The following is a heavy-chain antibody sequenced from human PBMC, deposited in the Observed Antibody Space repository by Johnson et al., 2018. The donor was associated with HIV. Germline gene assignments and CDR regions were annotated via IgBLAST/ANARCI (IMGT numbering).Heavy chain of an antibody. Sequence: QVQLVESGGGVVQPGRSLRLSCAASGFIFSDYGMHWVRQAPVKGLEWVAVISYDGKYKYYGDSVKGRFTISRDNSKNTFDLQMTSLGVEDTAVYYCAKVGTGYSSSSVGAFDIWGQGTVVTVSS. J-gene: IGHJ3*02. CDR2: ISYDGKYK. V-gene: IGHV3-30*18. CDR1: GFIFSDYG. D-gene: IGHD6-13*01. CDR3: AKVGTGYSSSSVGAFDI.